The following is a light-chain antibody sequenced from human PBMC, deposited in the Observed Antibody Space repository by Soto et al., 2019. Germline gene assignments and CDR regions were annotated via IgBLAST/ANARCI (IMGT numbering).Light chain of an antibody. CDR3: QQYVSSPHSFT. J-gene: IGKJ3*01. V-gene: IGKV3-20*01. CDR2: GAS. Sequence: EIVLTQSPGTLSLSPGERATLSCRASQSVSSSWLAWYLQKPGQAPRLLIYGASSRATGIPDSFSGSGSGTDFTLTISRLEPEDFAVYYCQQYVSSPHSFTLGPGTKVDIK. CDR1: QSVSSSW.